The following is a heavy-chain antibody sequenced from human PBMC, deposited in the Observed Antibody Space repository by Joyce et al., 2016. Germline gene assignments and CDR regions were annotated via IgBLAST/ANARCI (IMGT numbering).Heavy chain of an antibody. CDR3: ARDFDNHDFWSGFGYYNGLDV. D-gene: IGHD3-3*01. CDR1: GFIFNSYA. Sequence: QVHLVESGGGVVQSGRSLRLSCEVSGFIFNSYAMYWVRQGPGRGLEGVAVISNDGGNTYYADSLKGRFTVSRDNSKNTLYLQMNSLRTEDTAVYFCARDFDNHDFWSGFGYYNGLDVWGLGTTVIVSS. J-gene: IGHJ6*02. V-gene: IGHV3-30*03. CDR2: ISNDGGNT.